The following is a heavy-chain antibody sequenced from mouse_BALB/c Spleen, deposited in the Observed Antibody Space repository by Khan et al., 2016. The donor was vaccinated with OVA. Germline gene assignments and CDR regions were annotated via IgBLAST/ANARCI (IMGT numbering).Heavy chain of an antibody. V-gene: IGHV5-4*02. CDR3: AGAGYGGFAY. J-gene: IGHJ3*01. D-gene: IGHD1-1*02. Sequence: EVELVESGGGLVKPGGSLKLSCAASGFTFSDYYMYWVRQTPEKRLEWVATISDGGSYTYYPDSVKGRFTISRDNAKNNLYLQMSSLKSADTAMYYCAGAGYGGFAYWGQGTLVTVSA. CDR1: GFTFSDYY. CDR2: ISDGGSYT.